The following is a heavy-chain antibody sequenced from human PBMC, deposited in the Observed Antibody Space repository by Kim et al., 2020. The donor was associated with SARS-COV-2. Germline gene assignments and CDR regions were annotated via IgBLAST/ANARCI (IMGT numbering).Heavy chain of an antibody. V-gene: IGHV3-23*01. J-gene: IGHJ6*02. Sequence: YPDSREGPFPISRDNSQNMVYLQMNSLRAEDTAIYYCAKRLASSALDVWGQGTTVTVSS. D-gene: IGHD6-6*01. CDR3: AKRLASSALDV.